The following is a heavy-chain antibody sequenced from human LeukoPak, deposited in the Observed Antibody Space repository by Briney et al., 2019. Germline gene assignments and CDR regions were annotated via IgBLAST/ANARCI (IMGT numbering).Heavy chain of an antibody. CDR3: ARVRGSSGSYEYYHYMDV. CDR1: GGSISSGSYH. Sequence: ASETLSLTCTVSGGSISSGSYHWNWIRQPAGRGLEWIGRIYTSASTNYKPSLKSRVTMSVDTSKKHFSLKLSSVTAADTAVYYCARVRGSSGSYEYYHYMDVWGKGTTVTISS. V-gene: IGHV4-61*02. J-gene: IGHJ6*03. D-gene: IGHD1-26*01. CDR2: IYTSAST.